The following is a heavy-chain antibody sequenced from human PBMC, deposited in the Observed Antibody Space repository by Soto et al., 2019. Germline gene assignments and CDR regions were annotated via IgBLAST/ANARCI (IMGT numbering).Heavy chain of an antibody. V-gene: IGHV4-30-2*01. D-gene: IGHD3-10*01. J-gene: IGHJ3*01. CDR2: IYSSGST. Sequence: QLHLQESGSGLVRPSQTLSLTCTVSGGSVGSGDFSWSWIRQPLGKGLEWVGCIYSSGSTHYSPSRRGRVTVSIDRSKNQIALMLTSVTAADPAVYYCARDSYERIGGGVNDTFDVWGQGTVVTVSS. CDR1: GGSVGSGDFS. CDR3: ARDSYERIGGGVNDTFDV.